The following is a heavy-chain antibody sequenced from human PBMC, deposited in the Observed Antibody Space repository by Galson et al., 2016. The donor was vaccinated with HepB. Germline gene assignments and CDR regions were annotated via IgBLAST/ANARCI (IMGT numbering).Heavy chain of an antibody. D-gene: IGHD1-26*01. Sequence: SVKVSCKASGGGFSSYSFNWVRQAPGQRPELIGAIIPISATATYTQKFQGRVTITADESTTTAYLEMHSLRSDDTAVYYCARVLGHGPFDYWGQGTLVTVSS. J-gene: IGHJ4*02. CDR3: ARVLGHGPFDY. V-gene: IGHV1-69*13. CDR1: GGGFSSYS. CDR2: IIPISATA.